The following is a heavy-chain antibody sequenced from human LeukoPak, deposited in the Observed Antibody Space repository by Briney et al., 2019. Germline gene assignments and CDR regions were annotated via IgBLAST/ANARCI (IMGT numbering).Heavy chain of an antibody. Sequence: GGSLRLSCAASGFTFSSYGMHWVRQAPGKGLEWVAVISYDGSNKYYADSVKGRFTISRDNSKNTLYLQMNSLRAEDTAVYYCAKPTRYCSGGSCYPGRYGMDVWGQGTTVTVSS. CDR2: ISYDGSNK. V-gene: IGHV3-30*18. D-gene: IGHD2-15*01. CDR1: GFTFSSYG. J-gene: IGHJ6*02. CDR3: AKPTRYCSGGSCYPGRYGMDV.